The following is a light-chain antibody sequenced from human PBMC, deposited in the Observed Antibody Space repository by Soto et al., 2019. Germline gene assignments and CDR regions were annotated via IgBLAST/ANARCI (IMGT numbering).Light chain of an antibody. Sequence: SALTHPASVSGSPGQSITISCTGTSSDIGGYKYVSWYQQHPDKAPKLMIYEVSNRPSGVPNRFSGSKSGTTASLTISGLQDEDEADYYCISYTDSSTFVFGTGTKVTVL. CDR1: SSDIGGYKY. CDR2: EVS. CDR3: ISYTDSSTFV. J-gene: IGLJ1*01. V-gene: IGLV2-14*03.